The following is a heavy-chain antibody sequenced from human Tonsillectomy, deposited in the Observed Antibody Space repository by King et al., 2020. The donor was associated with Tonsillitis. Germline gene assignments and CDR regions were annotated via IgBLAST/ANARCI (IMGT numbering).Heavy chain of an antibody. CDR2: ISWDGGST. J-gene: IGHJ1*01. D-gene: IGHD6-25*01. V-gene: IGHV3-43*01. CDR3: VKDTYSRASRTFQH. CDR1: GFTFDDYT. Sequence: VQLVESGGLVVQPGGSLRLSCAASGFTFDDYTMHWVRQAPGKGLEWVSLISWDGGSTYYADSVKGRFTISRDNSKNSLYLQMNSLRAEDTALYYCVKDTYSRASRTFQHWGQGTLVTVSS.